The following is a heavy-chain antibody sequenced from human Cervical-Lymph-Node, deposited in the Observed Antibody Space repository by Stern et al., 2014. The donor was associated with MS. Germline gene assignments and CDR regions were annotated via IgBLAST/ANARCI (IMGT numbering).Heavy chain of an antibody. CDR3: ARDKQGGVVAATFFDY. J-gene: IGHJ4*02. Sequence: QVQLVQSGAEVKKPGSSVKVSCKASGGTFSSYTISWVRQAPGQGLKWMGRIIPILGIANYAQKFQGRVTITADKSTSTAYMELSSLRSEDTAVYYCARDKQGGVVAATFFDYWGQGTLVTVSS. CDR1: GGTFSSYT. V-gene: IGHV1-69*09. D-gene: IGHD2-15*01. CDR2: IIPILGIA.